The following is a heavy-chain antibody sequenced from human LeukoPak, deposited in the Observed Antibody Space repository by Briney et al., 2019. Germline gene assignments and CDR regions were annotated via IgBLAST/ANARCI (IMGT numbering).Heavy chain of an antibody. V-gene: IGHV4-59*01. J-gene: IGHJ4*02. D-gene: IGHD3-22*01. CDR1: GGSISSCY. CDR3: ARDGVFHDSDGYSFDY. CDR2: IYYSGST. Sequence: SETLSLTCTVSGGSISSCYWSWIRQPPGKGLEWIGYIYYSGSTNYNPSLKSRVTISVDTSKNQFSLKLSSVTAADTAVYYCARDGVFHDSDGYSFDYWGQGTLVTVSS.